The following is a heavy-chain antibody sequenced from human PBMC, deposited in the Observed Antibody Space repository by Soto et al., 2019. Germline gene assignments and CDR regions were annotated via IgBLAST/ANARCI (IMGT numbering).Heavy chain of an antibody. CDR2: ISYDGSNK. J-gene: IGHJ4*02. V-gene: IGHV3-30-3*01. CDR1: GFTFSSYS. D-gene: IGHD1-26*01. Sequence: GGSLILSCAASGFTFSSYSRHWVRQAPGKGLEWVAVISYDGSNKYYADSVKGRFTISRDNSKNTLYLQMNSLRAEDTAVYYCARDPDLVGAISDYFDYWGQGTLVTVSS. CDR3: ARDPDLVGAISDYFDY.